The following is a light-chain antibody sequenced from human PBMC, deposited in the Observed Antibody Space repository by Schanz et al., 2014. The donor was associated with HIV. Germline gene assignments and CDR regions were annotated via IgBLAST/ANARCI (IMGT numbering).Light chain of an antibody. CDR2: AAS. CDR3: QQYNSYPWT. V-gene: IGKV1-16*01. J-gene: IGKJ1*01. CDR1: QYISSY. Sequence: DIQVTQSPSALSASVGDRVTITCRASQYISSYLIWYQQKPGKAPKPLIYAASTLQSGVPSRFSGSGSGTEFTLTISSLQPDDFATYYCQQYNSYPWTFGQGTKVEIK.